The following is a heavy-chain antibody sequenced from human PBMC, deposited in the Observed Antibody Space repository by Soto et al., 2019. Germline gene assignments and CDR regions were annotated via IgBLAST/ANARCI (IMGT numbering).Heavy chain of an antibody. D-gene: IGHD2-21*01. Sequence: ASVKVSCKASGYTFTNYGITWVRQAHGQGLEWMGWISAHNGNTYYAQKLQGRVTMTTDTSTSTAYMELRSLRSADTAVYYCARGRNSRTEYCGTDSCAWFDPWGQGTLVTVSS. CDR1: GYTFTNYG. V-gene: IGHV1-18*04. CDR3: ARGRNSRTEYCGTDSCAWFDP. J-gene: IGHJ5*02. CDR2: ISAHNGNT.